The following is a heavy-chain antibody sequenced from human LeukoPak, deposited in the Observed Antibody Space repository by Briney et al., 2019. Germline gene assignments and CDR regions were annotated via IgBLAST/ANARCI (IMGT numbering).Heavy chain of an antibody. Sequence: ASVKVSCKTSGYDFINSGLTWVRQAPGQGLEWMGWISAYNGNTKYIESLQGRVTLTTDTSTSTGFMELRSLRSEDTAIYYCMRGRRTGILTGPADSHWGQGTLVTVSS. D-gene: IGHD3-9*01. CDR3: MRGRRTGILTGPADSH. J-gene: IGHJ4*02. CDR2: ISAYNGNT. V-gene: IGHV1-18*01. CDR1: GYDFINSG.